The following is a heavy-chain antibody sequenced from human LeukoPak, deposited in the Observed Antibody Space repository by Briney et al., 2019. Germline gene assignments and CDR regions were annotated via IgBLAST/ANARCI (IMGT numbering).Heavy chain of an antibody. V-gene: IGHV1-18*01. J-gene: IGHJ4*02. CDR2: ISAYNGNT. D-gene: IGHD6-13*01. Sequence: GASVKASCKASGYTFTSYGISWVRQAPGQGLEWMGWISAYNGNTNYAQKLQGRVTMTTDTSTSTAYMELRSLRSDDTAVYYCARDYPKAAAGDNFDYWGQGTLVTVSS. CDR1: GYTFTSYG. CDR3: ARDYPKAAAGDNFDY.